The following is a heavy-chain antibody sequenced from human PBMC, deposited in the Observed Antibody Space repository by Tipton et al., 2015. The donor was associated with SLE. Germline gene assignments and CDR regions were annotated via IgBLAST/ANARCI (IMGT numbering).Heavy chain of an antibody. J-gene: IGHJ4*02. CDR1: GFTFRSYA. D-gene: IGHD5/OR15-5a*01. Sequence: SLRLSCRGSGFTFRSYAINWVRQTPGKGLEWVSGISGSGLSTDYADSVKGRFTISRDNSKQIVYLQMNSLRAEDTAVYYCAKASGGVYGTEYFDYWGQGTLVTVSS. CDR2: ISGSGLST. V-gene: IGHV3-23*01. CDR3: AKASGGVYGTEYFDY.